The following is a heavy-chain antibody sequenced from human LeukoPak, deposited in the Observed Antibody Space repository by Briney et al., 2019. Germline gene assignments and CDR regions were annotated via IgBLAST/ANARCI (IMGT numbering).Heavy chain of an antibody. J-gene: IGHJ4*02. D-gene: IGHD3/OR15-3a*01. CDR3: ARGGSFGLKANLDS. CDR1: GYAFTTSD. V-gene: IGHV1-8*01. Sequence: ASVKVSCKSSGYAFTTSDINWVRQATGQGLEWMGWTSPYGGNTRYAQKFQARITMTRNTSASTAYMELSSLTSEDTAVYYCARGGSFGLKANLDSWGQGTLVTVSS. CDR2: TSPYGGNT.